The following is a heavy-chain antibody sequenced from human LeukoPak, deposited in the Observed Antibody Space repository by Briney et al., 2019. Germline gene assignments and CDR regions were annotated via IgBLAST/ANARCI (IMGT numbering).Heavy chain of an antibody. CDR1: GASLSVSGRN. CDR3: ARASFNVVFGNWFDP. J-gene: IGHJ5*02. D-gene: IGHD2-8*01. V-gene: IGHV4-39*01. CDR2: IYYSGST. Sequence: SETLSLTCTVSGASLSVSGRNWGWVRQPPGKGLEWIASIYYSGSTFYNPSLKSRVTISVDTSKNQFSLKLRSVTAADTAIYYCARASFNVVFGNWFDPWGQGALVTVSS.